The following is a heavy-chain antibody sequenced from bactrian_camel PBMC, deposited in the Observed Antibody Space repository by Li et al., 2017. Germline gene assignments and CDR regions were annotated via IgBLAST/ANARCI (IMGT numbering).Heavy chain of an antibody. V-gene: IGHV3S63*01. D-gene: IGHD2*01. J-gene: IGHJ4*01. Sequence: HVQLVESGGDSVQAGGSLRLSCTAPGFTSNNCGMNWFRQAAGNQREWVSFISSDGSTSYLDPVKGRFTVSKDNVKDTVYLQMNSLKPEDTAMYYCAAAYGGACLPGRAYFPARYWGQGTQVTVS. CDR2: ISSDGST. CDR1: GFTSNNCG. CDR3: AAAYGGACLPGRAYFPARY.